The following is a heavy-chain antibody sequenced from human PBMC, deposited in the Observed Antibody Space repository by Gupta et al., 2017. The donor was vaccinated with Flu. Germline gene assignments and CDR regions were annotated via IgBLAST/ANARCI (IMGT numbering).Heavy chain of an antibody. CDR1: GGYY. CDR2: IYYSGST. CDR3: ATQVLRYFDWRRRGEYYYDGMDV. Sequence: GGYYWSWIRQHPGKGLEWIGYIYYSGSTYYNPSLKSRVTISVDTSKNQFSLKLSSVTAADTAVYYCATQVLRYFDWRRRGEYYYDGMDVWGQGTTVTVSA. V-gene: IGHV4-31*02. J-gene: IGHJ6*01. D-gene: IGHD3-9*01.